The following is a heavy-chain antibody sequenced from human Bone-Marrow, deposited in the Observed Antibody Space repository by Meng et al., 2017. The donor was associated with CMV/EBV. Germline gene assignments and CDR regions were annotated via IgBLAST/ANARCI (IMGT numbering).Heavy chain of an antibody. Sequence: CAAYGFTFSGYGMHWGRQAPGKGLEWVAVIWYDGSNKYYADSAKGRFTISRDNSKNTLYLQMNSLRAEDTAVYYCARSKIDYYFDYWGQGTLVTVSS. J-gene: IGHJ4*02. CDR1: GFTFSGYG. CDR3: ARSKIDYYFDY. V-gene: IGHV3-33*01. D-gene: IGHD5/OR15-5a*01. CDR2: IWYDGSNK.